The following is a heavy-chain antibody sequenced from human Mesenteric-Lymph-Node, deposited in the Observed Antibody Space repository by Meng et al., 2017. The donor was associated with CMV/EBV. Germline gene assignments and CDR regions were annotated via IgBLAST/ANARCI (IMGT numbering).Heavy chain of an antibody. Sequence: GESLKISCAASGFTFSSYWMSWVRQAPGKGLEWVANIKQDGSEKYYVDSVKGRFTISRDNAKNSLYLQMNSLRAEDTAVYYCARFIAAVGRADYWGQGTLVTVSS. CDR2: IKQDGSEK. CDR3: ARFIAAVGRADY. CDR1: GFTFSSYW. J-gene: IGHJ4*02. D-gene: IGHD6-13*01. V-gene: IGHV3-7*01.